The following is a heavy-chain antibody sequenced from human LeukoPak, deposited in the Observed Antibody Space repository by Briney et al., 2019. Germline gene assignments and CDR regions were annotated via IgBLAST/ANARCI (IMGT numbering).Heavy chain of an antibody. J-gene: IGHJ4*02. CDR1: GFTLRGYW. V-gene: IGHV3-74*01. Sequence: PGGSLRLSCAASGFTLRGYWMHWVRQAPGKGLVWVSRINSDGSSTSYADSVKGRFTISRDNAKNTLYLQMNSLRADDTAVYYCAGTSTTCCNYWGQGTLVTVSS. CDR3: AGTSTTCCNY. CDR2: INSDGSST. D-gene: IGHD2-2*01.